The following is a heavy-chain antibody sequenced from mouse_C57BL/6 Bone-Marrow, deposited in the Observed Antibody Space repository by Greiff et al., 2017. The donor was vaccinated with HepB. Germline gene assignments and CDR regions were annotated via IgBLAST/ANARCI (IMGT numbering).Heavy chain of an antibody. CDR1: GYTFTSYW. CDR3: ARGAY. Sequence: VQLQQPGAELVKPGASVKMSCKASGYTFTSYWITWVKQRPGQGLEWIGQIYPGDGDTNYNGKFKGKATLTADKSSSTAYMQLSSLTSADSAVYFCARGAYWGQGTLVTVSA. CDR2: IYPGDGDT. J-gene: IGHJ3*01. V-gene: IGHV1-80*01.